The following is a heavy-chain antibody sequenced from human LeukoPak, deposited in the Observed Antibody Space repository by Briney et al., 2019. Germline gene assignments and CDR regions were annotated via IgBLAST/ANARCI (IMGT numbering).Heavy chain of an antibody. V-gene: IGHV4-34*01. J-gene: IGHJ4*02. CDR1: GGSFSGYY. CDR3: AGHDYDFWSGFREYYFDY. CDR2: INHSGST. D-gene: IGHD3-3*01. Sequence: SETLSLTCAVYGGSFSGYYWSWIRQPPGKGLEWIGEINHSGSTNYSPSLKSRVTISVDTSKNQFSLKLSSVTAADTAVYYCAGHDYDFWSGFREYYFDYWGQGTLVTVSS.